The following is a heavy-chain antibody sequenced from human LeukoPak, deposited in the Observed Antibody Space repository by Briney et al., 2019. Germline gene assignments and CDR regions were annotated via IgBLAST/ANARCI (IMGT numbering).Heavy chain of an antibody. CDR1: GGTFSSYA. V-gene: IGHV1-69*05. CDR2: IIPIFGTA. CDR3: ARGRRGYSFPIDY. J-gene: IGHJ4*02. Sequence: SVKVSCKASGGTFSSYAISWVRQAPGQGLEWMGGIIPIFGTANYAQKFQGRVTITTDESTSTAYMELRSLRSDDTAVYYCARGRRGYSFPIDYWGQGTLVTVSS. D-gene: IGHD5-18*01.